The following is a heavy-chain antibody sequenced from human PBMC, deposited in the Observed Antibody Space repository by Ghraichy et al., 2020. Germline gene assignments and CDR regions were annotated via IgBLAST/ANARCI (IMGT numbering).Heavy chain of an antibody. CDR3: ARDRTENSYYYYGMDV. J-gene: IGHJ6*02. V-gene: IGHV3-33*08. CDR2: IWYDGSNK. D-gene: IGHD2/OR15-2a*01. Sequence: GEPLNISCAASGFTFSSYGMHWVRQAPGKGLEWVAVIWYDGSNKYYADSVKGRFTISRDNSKNTLYLQMNSLRAEDTAVYYCARDRTENSYYYYGMDVWGQGTTVTVSS. CDR1: GFTFSSYG.